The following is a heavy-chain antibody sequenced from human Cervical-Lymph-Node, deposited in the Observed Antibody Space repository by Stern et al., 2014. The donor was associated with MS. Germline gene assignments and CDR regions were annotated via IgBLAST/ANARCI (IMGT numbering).Heavy chain of an antibody. J-gene: IGHJ6*02. D-gene: IGHD4-23*01. Sequence: QVQLVQSGAEVKKPGASVKVSCKTAGYNFTDYGIIWVRQAPGKRLEWMGWINTGNGNRRYSQKIQGRVTITRDTSASTAYMELSSLRSEDTAVYYCARTGTVVTSGYYYGMDVWGQGTTVTVSS. CDR3: ARTGTVVTSGYYYGMDV. V-gene: IGHV1-3*04. CDR2: INTGNGNR. CDR1: GYNFTDYG.